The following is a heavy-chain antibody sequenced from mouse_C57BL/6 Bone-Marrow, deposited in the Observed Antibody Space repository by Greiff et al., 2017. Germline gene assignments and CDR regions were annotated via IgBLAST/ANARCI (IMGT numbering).Heavy chain of an antibody. CDR3: ARTTVGYFDY. CDR1: GYTFTDYY. CDR2: IYPGSGNT. D-gene: IGHD2-12*01. V-gene: IGHV1-76*01. Sequence: QVQLQQSGAELVRPGASVKLSCKASGYTFTDYYINWVKQRPGQGLEWIARIYPGSGNTYYNEKFKGKATLTAEKSSSTAYMQLSSLTSEDSAVYFCARTTVGYFDYWGQGTTLTVSS. J-gene: IGHJ2*01.